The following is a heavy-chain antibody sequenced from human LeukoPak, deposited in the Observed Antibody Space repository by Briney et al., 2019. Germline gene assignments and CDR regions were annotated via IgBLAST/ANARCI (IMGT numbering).Heavy chain of an antibody. D-gene: IGHD3-10*01. Sequence: PSETLSLTCAVYGGSFSGYYWSWIRQPPGKGLEWIGEINQSGSTNYNPSLKSRFTISVDASKHQFSLTLSSVTAADTAVYYCARHVNSAFGGSRSYYTNNWFDPWGQGTLVTVSS. V-gene: IGHV4-34*01. CDR2: INQSGST. J-gene: IGHJ5*02. CDR3: ARHVNSAFGGSRSYYTNNWFDP. CDR1: GGSFSGYY.